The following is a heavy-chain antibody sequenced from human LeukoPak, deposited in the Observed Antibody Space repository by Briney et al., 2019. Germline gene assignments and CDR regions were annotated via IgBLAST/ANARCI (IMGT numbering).Heavy chain of an antibody. Sequence: KPSETLSLTCAVYGGSFSGYYWSWIRQPPGKGLEWIGEINHSGSTNYNPSLKSRVTISVDTSKNQFPLKLSSVTAADTAVYYCARRMGVWGSYRYFGGFWSWGQGTLVTVSS. V-gene: IGHV4-34*01. CDR1: GGSFSGYY. CDR2: INHSGST. CDR3: ARRMGVWGSYRYFGGFWS. J-gene: IGHJ4*02. D-gene: IGHD3-16*02.